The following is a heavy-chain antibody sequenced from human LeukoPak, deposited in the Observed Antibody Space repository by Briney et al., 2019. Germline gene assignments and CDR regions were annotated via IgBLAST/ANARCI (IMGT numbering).Heavy chain of an antibody. D-gene: IGHD3-22*01. Sequence: GASLRLSCAASGFTFSRYSMNWVRQAPGQGLEWVSYISSSSSYIYYADSVKGRFTISRDNAKNSLYLQMNSLRAEDTAVYYCARRLYYDSSGYYNTAFDYWGQGTLVTVSS. CDR2: ISSSSSYI. J-gene: IGHJ4*02. V-gene: IGHV3-21*01. CDR1: GFTFSRYS. CDR3: ARRLYYDSSGYYNTAFDY.